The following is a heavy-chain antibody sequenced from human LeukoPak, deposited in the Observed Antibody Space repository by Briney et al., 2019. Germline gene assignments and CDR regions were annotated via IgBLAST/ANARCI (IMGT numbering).Heavy chain of an antibody. D-gene: IGHD2-21*02. CDR2: ISYDGSNK. CDR3: ATSSIVVVTAIPTVSVFDY. V-gene: IGHV3-30-3*01. Sequence: GGSLRLSCAASGFTFSSYAMHWVRQAPGKGLEWVAVISYDGSNKYYADSVKGRFTISRDNSKNTLYLQMNSLRAEDTAVYYCATSSIVVVTAIPTVSVFDYWGQGTLVTVSS. J-gene: IGHJ4*02. CDR1: GFTFSSYA.